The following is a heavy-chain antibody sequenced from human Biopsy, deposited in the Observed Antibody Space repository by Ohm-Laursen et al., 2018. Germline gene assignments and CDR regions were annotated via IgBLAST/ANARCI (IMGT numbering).Heavy chain of an antibody. V-gene: IGHV4-59*01. J-gene: IGHJ2*01. CDR2: VYYTGST. CDR1: GDSISSYY. Sequence: SDTLSLTCNITGDSISSYYWSRIRQPPGKGLQWIGYVYYTGSTDYNPSLQSRVTISVDTSKNHFSLRLRSVTPADTAIYYCARDRGYYSDRTVPGYFDLWGRGTLVTVSS. D-gene: IGHD3-22*01. CDR3: ARDRGYYSDRTVPGYFDL.